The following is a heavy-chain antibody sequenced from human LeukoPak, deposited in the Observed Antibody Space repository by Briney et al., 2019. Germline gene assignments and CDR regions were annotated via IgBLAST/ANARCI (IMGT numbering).Heavy chain of an antibody. CDR2: ISSSSSYI. Sequence: GGSLRLSWAASGFTFSNYWMTWVRQAPGKGLEWVSSISSSSSYIYYADSVKGRFTISRDNAKNSLYLQMNSLRAEDTAVYYCARARGYYGSGSYYNVDWGQGTLVTVSS. J-gene: IGHJ4*02. CDR1: GFTFSNYW. D-gene: IGHD3-10*01. V-gene: IGHV3-21*01. CDR3: ARARGYYGSGSYYNVD.